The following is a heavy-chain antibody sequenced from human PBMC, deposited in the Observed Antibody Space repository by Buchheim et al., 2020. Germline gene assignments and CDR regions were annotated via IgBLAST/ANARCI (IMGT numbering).Heavy chain of an antibody. D-gene: IGHD2-2*01. Sequence: QLQLQESGPGLVKPSETLSLTCTVSGGSISSSSYYWGWIRQPPGKGLEWIGSIYYSGSTYYNPSLKSRVTISVDTSKNQFSLKLSYVAAADTAVYYCARLSCSSTSYDDTCYCYGIDVWGQGTT. J-gene: IGHJ6*02. V-gene: IGHV4-39*01. CDR1: GGSISSSSYY. CDR2: IYYSGST. CDR3: ARLSCSSTSYDDTCYCYGIDV.